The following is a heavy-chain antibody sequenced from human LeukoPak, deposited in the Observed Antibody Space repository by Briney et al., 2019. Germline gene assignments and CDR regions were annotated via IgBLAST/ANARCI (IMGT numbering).Heavy chain of an antibody. D-gene: IGHD5-18*01. Sequence: GGSLRLSCAASRFTFSSYWMHWVRQAPGKGLVWVSHINGDGSATIYADSVKGRFTISRDNAKDTLYLQMNSLRAEDTAVYYCARGSGYSYGSFDYWGQGTLVTVSS. J-gene: IGHJ4*02. CDR3: ARGSGYSYGSFDY. CDR2: INGDGSAT. CDR1: RFTFSSYW. V-gene: IGHV3-74*01.